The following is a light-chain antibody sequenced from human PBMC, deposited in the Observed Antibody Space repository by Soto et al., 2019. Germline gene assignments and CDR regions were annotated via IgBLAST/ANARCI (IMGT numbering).Light chain of an antibody. CDR1: SSDLGSYNL. CDR3: CSYAGSSTYVI. CDR2: EGT. J-gene: IGLJ2*01. Sequence: QSALTQPASVSGSPGQSITISCTGTSSDLGSYNLVSWYQQQPGKAHKLMIYEGTKRPSGVSNRFSGSKSGNTASLTSSGLPAEDEADYYCCSYAGSSTYVIFGGGTKLTVL. V-gene: IGLV2-23*01.